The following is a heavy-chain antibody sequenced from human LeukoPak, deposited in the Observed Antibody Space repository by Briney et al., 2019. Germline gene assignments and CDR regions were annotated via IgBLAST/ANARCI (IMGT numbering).Heavy chain of an antibody. D-gene: IGHD3-3*01. CDR1: GFTFSSYS. Sequence: SGGSLRLSCAASGFTFSSYSMNWVRQAPGKGLEWVSYISSSSSSTIYYADSVKGRFTISRDNAKNSLYLQMNSLRAEDTAVYYCARGHDYLDYWGQGTLVTVSS. V-gene: IGHV3-48*04. CDR2: ISSSSSSTI. J-gene: IGHJ4*02. CDR3: ARGHDYLDY.